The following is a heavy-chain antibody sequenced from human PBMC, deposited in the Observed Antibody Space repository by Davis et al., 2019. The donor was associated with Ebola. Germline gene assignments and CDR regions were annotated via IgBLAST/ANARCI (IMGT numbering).Heavy chain of an antibody. Sequence: GESLKISCAASGFTFSSYSINWVRQAPGKGLEWVSSISSRSNYIYYADSVKGRFAISRDNSRNTLYLQMNGLRVEDTAIYYCAKDTSNIWFDVWGPGTMVTVSS. J-gene: IGHJ3*01. CDR1: GFTFSSYS. CDR2: ISSRSNYI. CDR3: AKDTSNIWFDV. V-gene: IGHV3-21*04. D-gene: IGHD1-26*01.